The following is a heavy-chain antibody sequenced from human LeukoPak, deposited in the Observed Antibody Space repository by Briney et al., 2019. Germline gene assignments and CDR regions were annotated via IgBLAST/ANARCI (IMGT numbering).Heavy chain of an antibody. Sequence: ASVKVSCKVSGYTLTELSMHWVRQAPGKGLEWMGGFDPEDGETIYAQKFQGRVTMTEDTSTDTAYMELSGLRSEDTAVYYCATGCSSSWDVSNYYFDYWGQGTLVTVSS. CDR2: FDPEDGET. CDR1: GYTLTELS. V-gene: IGHV1-24*01. D-gene: IGHD6-13*01. J-gene: IGHJ4*02. CDR3: ATGCSSSWDVSNYYFDY.